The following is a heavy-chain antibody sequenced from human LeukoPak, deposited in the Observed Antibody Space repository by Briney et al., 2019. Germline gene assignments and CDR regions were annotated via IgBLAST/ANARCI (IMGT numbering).Heavy chain of an antibody. CDR3: ARDPSARGDYGGDWFDP. D-gene: IGHD4-17*01. Sequence: ASVKVSCKASGYTFTSYYMHWVRQAPGQGLEWMGWINTNTGNPTYAQGFTGRFVFSLDTSVSTAYLQISSLKAEDTAVYYCARDPSARGDYGGDWFDPWGQGTLVTVSS. V-gene: IGHV7-4-1*02. CDR1: GYTFTSYY. CDR2: INTNTGNP. J-gene: IGHJ5*02.